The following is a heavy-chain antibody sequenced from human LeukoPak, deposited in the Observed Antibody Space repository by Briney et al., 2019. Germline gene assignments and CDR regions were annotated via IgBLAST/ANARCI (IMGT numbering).Heavy chain of an antibody. V-gene: IGHV1-8*01. J-gene: IGHJ5*02. CDR2: MNPNSGNT. Sequence: ASVKVSXKASGYTFTSYDINWVRQATGQGLEWMRWMNPNSGNTGYAQKFQGRVTVTRNTSISTAYMELSSLRSEDTAVYYCARAHKRYCSGGSCYSGFDPWGQGTLVTVSS. CDR1: GYTFTSYD. CDR3: ARAHKRYCSGGSCYSGFDP. D-gene: IGHD2-15*01.